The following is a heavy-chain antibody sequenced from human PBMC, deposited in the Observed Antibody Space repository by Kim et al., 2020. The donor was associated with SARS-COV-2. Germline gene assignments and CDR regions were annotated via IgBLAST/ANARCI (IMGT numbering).Heavy chain of an antibody. Sequence: SETLSLTCTVSGGSISSYYWSWIRQPPGKGLEWIGYIYYSGSTNYNPSLKSRVTISVDTSKNQFSLKLSSVTAADTAVYYCARVRRRFLEWNPHYYFDYWGQGTLVTVSS. CDR3: ARVRRRFLEWNPHYYFDY. J-gene: IGHJ4*02. D-gene: IGHD3-3*01. V-gene: IGHV4-59*13. CDR1: GGSISSYY. CDR2: IYYSGST.